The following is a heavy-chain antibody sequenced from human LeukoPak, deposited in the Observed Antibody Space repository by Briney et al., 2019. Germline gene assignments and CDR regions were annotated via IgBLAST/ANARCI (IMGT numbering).Heavy chain of an antibody. Sequence: SETLSLTCTVSGGSISGYYWSWSRQPPGKGVEWIGNLYYMRGAWYKSCLKSRVTTSVDTSRNEFSLKLSSVTAADTAVYYCARVGEWLCDIDVWGKGTTVIVSS. CDR2: LYYMRGA. J-gene: IGHJ6*03. CDR1: GGSISGYY. D-gene: IGHD3-16*01. CDR3: ARVGEWLCDIDV. V-gene: IGHV4-59*01.